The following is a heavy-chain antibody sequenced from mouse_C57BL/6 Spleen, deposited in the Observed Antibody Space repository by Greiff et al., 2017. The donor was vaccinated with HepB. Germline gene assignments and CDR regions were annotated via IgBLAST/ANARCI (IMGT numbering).Heavy chain of an antibody. CDR2: IHPNSGST. CDR1: GYTFTSYW. Sequence: VQLQQPGAELVKPGASVKLSCKASGYTFTSYWMHWVKQRPGQGLEWIGMIHPNSGSTNYNEKFKSKATLTVDKSSSTAYMQLSSLTSEDSAVYYCAREGDYYGSSPAWFAYWGQGTLVTVSA. D-gene: IGHD1-1*01. J-gene: IGHJ3*01. CDR3: AREGDYYGSSPAWFAY. V-gene: IGHV1-64*01.